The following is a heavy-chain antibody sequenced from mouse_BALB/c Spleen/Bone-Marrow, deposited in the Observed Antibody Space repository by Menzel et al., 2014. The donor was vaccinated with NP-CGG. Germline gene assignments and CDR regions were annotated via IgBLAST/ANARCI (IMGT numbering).Heavy chain of an antibody. CDR3: AREWTARAVDY. CDR2: INPGGGGA. CDR1: GYAFTNYL. D-gene: IGHD3-2*01. J-gene: IGHJ2*01. Sequence: QVQLQQSGAELVRPGTSVKVSCKASGYAFTNYLIERVKRRPVQGLEWIGVINPGGGGANYNAKFKGKATLTADKSSSTAYMQLSSLTSDDSAVYFCAREWTARAVDYWGQGTTLTVSS. V-gene: IGHV1-54*01.